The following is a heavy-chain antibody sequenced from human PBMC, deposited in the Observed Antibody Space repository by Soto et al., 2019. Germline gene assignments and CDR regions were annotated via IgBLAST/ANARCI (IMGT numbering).Heavy chain of an antibody. CDR1: GGSFSGYY. J-gene: IGHJ5*02. D-gene: IGHD3-10*01. Sequence: SETLSLTCAVYGGSFSGYYWSWIRQPPGKGLEWIGEINHSGSTNYNPSIKSRVTISVDTSKNQFSLKLTSVTASDTAVYYCARGRPSPPRARGVRREGLGLDPWGQGTLVTVSS. V-gene: IGHV4-34*01. CDR3: ARGRPSPPRARGVRREGLGLDP. CDR2: INHSGST.